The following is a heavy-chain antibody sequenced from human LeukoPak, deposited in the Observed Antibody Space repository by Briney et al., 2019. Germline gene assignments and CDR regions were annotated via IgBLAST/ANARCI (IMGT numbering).Heavy chain of an antibody. Sequence: PSETLSLTCTVSGYSLSSGYYWGWSRQPPGKGLEWIGSIYHSGSTYYNPSLKSRVTISVDTSKNQFSMKLSSVTAADTAVYYCARENSSSSDWFDRWGQGTLVTVSS. CDR1: GYSLSSGYY. CDR2: IYHSGST. V-gene: IGHV4-38-2*02. J-gene: IGHJ5*02. CDR3: ARENSSSSDWFDR. D-gene: IGHD6-6*01.